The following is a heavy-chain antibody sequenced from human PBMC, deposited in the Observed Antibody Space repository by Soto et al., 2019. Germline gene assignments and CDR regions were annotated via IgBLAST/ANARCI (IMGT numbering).Heavy chain of an antibody. CDR2: ISYDGSNK. V-gene: IGHV3-30-3*01. CDR3: ARDRIVGSTRLVNWFDP. Sequence: QVQLVESGGGVVQPGRSLRLSCAASGFTFSSYAMHWVRQAPSKGLEWVAVISYDGSNKYYADSVKGRFTISRDNSKNTLYLQMNSLRAEDTAVYYCARDRIVGSTRLVNWFDPWGQGTLVTVSS. D-gene: IGHD1-26*01. J-gene: IGHJ5*02. CDR1: GFTFSSYA.